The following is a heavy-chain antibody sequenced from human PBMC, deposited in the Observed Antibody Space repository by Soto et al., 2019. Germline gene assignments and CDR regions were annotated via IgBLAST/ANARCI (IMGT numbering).Heavy chain of an antibody. Sequence: QVQLVQSGAEVKKPGASVKVSCKASGYTFTSYYRHWVRQAPGQGLEWMGIINPSGGSTSYAQKFQGRVTMTRDTSTSTVYMELSSLRSEDTAVYYCARTLLEAGPFKNWGQGTLVTVSS. J-gene: IGHJ4*02. CDR2: INPSGGST. V-gene: IGHV1-46*01. CDR1: GYTFTSYY. CDR3: ARTLLEAGPFKN. D-gene: IGHD6-19*01.